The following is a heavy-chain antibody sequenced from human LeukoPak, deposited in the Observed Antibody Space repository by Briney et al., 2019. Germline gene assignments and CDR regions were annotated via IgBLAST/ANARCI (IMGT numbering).Heavy chain of an antibody. Sequence: GGSLRLSCAASGFTFSSYAMSWVRQAPGKGLEWVSVISDSGGSTYYADSVKGRLTLSRDNSKNTLYLQMNSLRAEDTAVYYCAKASAMIVVVSKHFDYWGQGTLVTVSS. CDR1: GFTFSSYA. CDR3: AKASAMIVVVSKHFDY. J-gene: IGHJ4*02. V-gene: IGHV3-23*01. CDR2: ISDSGGST. D-gene: IGHD3-22*01.